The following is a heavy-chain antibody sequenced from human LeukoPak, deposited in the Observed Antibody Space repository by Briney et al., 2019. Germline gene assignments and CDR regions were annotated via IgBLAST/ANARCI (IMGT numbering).Heavy chain of an antibody. CDR1: GFTSISYW. D-gene: IGHD3-22*01. CDR3: ARDSSGYPPLGY. J-gene: IGHJ4*02. V-gene: IGHV3-7*01. CDR2: IKQDGSEK. Sequence: GGSLRLSCAASGFTSISYWMNWVRQAPGKGLEWVANIKQDGSEKYYVDSVKGRFTISRDNAKNSLYLQMNSLRAEDTAVYYCARDSSGYPPLGYWGQGTLVTVSS.